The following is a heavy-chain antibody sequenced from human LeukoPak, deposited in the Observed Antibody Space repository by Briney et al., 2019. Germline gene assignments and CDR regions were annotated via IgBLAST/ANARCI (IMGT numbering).Heavy chain of an antibody. Sequence: GGSLRLSCAASGFTFSSYNMNWVRQAPGKGLEWVSCISTGSSTIYYADSVKGRFTISRDNSKNTLYLQMNSLRAEDTAVYYCARDRGTFMDVWGQGTTVTVSS. D-gene: IGHD2-15*01. CDR3: ARDRGTFMDV. V-gene: IGHV3-48*01. CDR2: ISTGSSTI. CDR1: GFTFSSYN. J-gene: IGHJ6*02.